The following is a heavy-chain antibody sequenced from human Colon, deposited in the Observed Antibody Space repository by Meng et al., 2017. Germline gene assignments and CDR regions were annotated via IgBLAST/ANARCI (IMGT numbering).Heavy chain of an antibody. Sequence: QPQLQESGPGLVKPSETLSLTCSVSGGSISSCTYYWGWIRQPPGKGLEWIGTMYYSGSTHYKPSLRSRVTVSVDTSKNQFSLRLSSVTAADTAVYYCARAGGYYDSSAFGFPWGQGTLVTVSS. J-gene: IGHJ5*02. V-gene: IGHV4-39*01. D-gene: IGHD3-22*01. CDR3: ARAGGYYDSSAFGFP. CDR1: GGSISSCTYY. CDR2: MYYSGST.